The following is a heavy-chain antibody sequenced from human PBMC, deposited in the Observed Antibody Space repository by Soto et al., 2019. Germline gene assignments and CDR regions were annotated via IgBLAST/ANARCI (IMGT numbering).Heavy chain of an antibody. CDR3: ARDGGGDFWSGYYYDY. CDR1: GYTFTSYY. D-gene: IGHD3-3*01. V-gene: IGHV1-46*01. CDR2: INPSGGST. J-gene: IGHJ4*02. Sequence: QVQLVQSGAEVKKPGASVKVSCKASGYTFTSYYMHWVRQAPGQGLEWMGIINPSGGSTSYAQKFQGRVTMTRDTSTSTVYMELRSLRSEDTAVYYCARDGGGDFWSGYYYDYWGQGTLVTVSS.